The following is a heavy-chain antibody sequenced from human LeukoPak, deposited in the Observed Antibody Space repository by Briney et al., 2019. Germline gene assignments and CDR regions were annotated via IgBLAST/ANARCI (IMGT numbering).Heavy chain of an antibody. CDR3: AREKQQLARNWFDP. CDR1: GFTFSSYS. CDR2: IKQDGSEK. D-gene: IGHD6-13*01. Sequence: GGSLRLSCAASGFTFSSYSMSWVRQAPGKGLEWVANIKQDGSEKYYVDSVKGRFTISRDNAQNSLYLQMNSLRAEDTAVYYCAREKQQLARNWFDPWGQGTLVTVSS. J-gene: IGHJ5*02. V-gene: IGHV3-7*01.